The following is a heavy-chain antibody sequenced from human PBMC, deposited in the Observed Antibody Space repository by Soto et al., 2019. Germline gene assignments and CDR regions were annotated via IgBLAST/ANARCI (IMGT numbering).Heavy chain of an antibody. J-gene: IGHJ6*02. CDR3: ARAVAGNYYYYYYGMDV. D-gene: IGHD6-19*01. Sequence: ASVKVSCKASGVTFSSYAISWVRQAPGQGLEWMGGIIPIFGTANYAQKFQGRVTITADESTSTAYMELSSLRSEDTAVYYCARAVAGNYYYYYYGMDVWGQGTTVTVSS. V-gene: IGHV1-69*13. CDR2: IIPIFGTA. CDR1: GVTFSSYA.